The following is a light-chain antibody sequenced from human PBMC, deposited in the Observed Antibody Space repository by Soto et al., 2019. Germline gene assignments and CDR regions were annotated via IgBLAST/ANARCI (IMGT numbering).Light chain of an antibody. CDR3: QQYDSSPRT. CDR2: GAS. V-gene: IGKV3-20*01. J-gene: IGKJ1*01. Sequence: EIVVTQSPATLSVSPGESATLSCRASRSLGTNLAWYRHKPGQAPRLLISGASSRAADIPDRFSGSGSGTDFTLTINRLEPEDFAVYYCQQYDSSPRTFGQGTKVDIK. CDR1: RSLGTN.